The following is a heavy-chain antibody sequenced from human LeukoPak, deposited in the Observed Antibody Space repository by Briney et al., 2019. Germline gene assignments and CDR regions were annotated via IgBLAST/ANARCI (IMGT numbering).Heavy chain of an antibody. V-gene: IGHV1-2*02. D-gene: IGHD3-10*01. Sequence: GASVKVSCTASGYTFTVYYMHWVRQAPGQGLEWMGWINPNSGGTNYAQKFQGRVTMTRDTSISTAYMELSRLRSDDTAVYYCASPGNYGSGRTRRIYGMDVWGQGTTVTVSS. CDR3: ASPGNYGSGRTRRIYGMDV. CDR2: INPNSGGT. J-gene: IGHJ6*02. CDR1: GYTFTVYY.